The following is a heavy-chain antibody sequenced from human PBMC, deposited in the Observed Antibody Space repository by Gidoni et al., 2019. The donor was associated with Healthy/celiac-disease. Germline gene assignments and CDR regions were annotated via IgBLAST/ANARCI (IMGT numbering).Heavy chain of an antibody. V-gene: IGHV3-23*01. Sequence: EVQLLESGGGLVQPGGSLRLPCAASGFTFSSYAMSWVRQAPGEGLEWVAAISGSGGSTYYADSVKGRFTISRDNSKNTLYLQMNSLRAEDTAVYYCAKATGRIAVAGGVDYWGQGTLVTVSS. J-gene: IGHJ4*02. CDR1: GFTFSSYA. D-gene: IGHD6-19*01. CDR3: AKATGRIAVAGGVDY. CDR2: ISGSGGST.